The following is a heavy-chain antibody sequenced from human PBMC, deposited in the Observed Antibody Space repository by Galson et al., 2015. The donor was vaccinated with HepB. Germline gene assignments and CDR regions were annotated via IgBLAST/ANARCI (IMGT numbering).Heavy chain of an antibody. Sequence: SLRLSCAASGFTFSSYAMHWVRQAPGKGLEWVAVISYDGSNKYYADSVKGRFTISRDNSKNTLYLQMNSLRAEDTAVYYRARASGWAFGAFDIWGQGTMVTVSS. J-gene: IGHJ3*02. CDR1: GFTFSSYA. CDR2: ISYDGSNK. CDR3: ARASGWAFGAFDI. D-gene: IGHD3-10*01. V-gene: IGHV3-30-3*01.